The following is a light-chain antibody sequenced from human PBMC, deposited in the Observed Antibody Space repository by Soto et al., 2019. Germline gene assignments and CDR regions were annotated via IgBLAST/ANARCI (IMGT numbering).Light chain of an antibody. CDR1: QSVSSY. J-gene: IGKJ1*01. CDR2: DAS. CDR3: QQRSNWPPT. Sequence: IRLKLSLGTVSLTQGERATLSCRASQSVSSYLAWYQQKPGQAPRLLIYDASNRATGIPARFSGSGSGTDFTLTISSLEPEDFAVYYCQQRSNWPPTFGQGTNVDI. V-gene: IGKV3-11*01.